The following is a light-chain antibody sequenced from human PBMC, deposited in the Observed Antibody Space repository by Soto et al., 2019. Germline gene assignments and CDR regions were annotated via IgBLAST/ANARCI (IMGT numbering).Light chain of an antibody. CDR3: SSYTSSSTLVV. J-gene: IGLJ1*01. CDR2: EVS. CDR1: SSDVGGYNY. V-gene: IGLV2-14*01. Sequence: QSALTQPASVSGSPGQSITISCTGTSSDVGGYNYVSWYQQHPGKAPKLMIYEVSNRPSGVSNRFSGSKSGNTASLTISGLQAEDEADYYCSSYTSSSTLVVFGTGTNFTVL.